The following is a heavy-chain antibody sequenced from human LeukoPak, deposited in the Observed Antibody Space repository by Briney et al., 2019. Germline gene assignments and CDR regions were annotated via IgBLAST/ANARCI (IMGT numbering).Heavy chain of an antibody. CDR1: GGSISSYY. Sequence: SETLSLTCTVSGGSISSYYWSWIRQPPGKGLEWIGYIYYSGSTNYNPSLKSRVTISVDTSKNQFSLKLSSVTAADTAVYYCASSKWDLLPDAFDIWGQGTMVTVSS. V-gene: IGHV4-59*08. CDR2: IYYSGST. D-gene: IGHD1-26*01. J-gene: IGHJ3*02. CDR3: ASSKWDLLPDAFDI.